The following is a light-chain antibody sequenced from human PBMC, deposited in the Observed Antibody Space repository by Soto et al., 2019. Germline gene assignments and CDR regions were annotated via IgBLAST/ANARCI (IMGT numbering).Light chain of an antibody. CDR1: KSNIGNNY. CDR3: GAWDDSLSAV. J-gene: IGLJ2*01. CDR2: DNS. Sequence: QSVLTQPPSVSAAPGQTVTISCSGSKSNIGNNYVSWYQHLPGTAPKLLIYDNSKRPTGIPDRFSGSKSGTSATLGITGLQTGDEADYYCGAWDDSLSAVFGGGTKVTVL. V-gene: IGLV1-51*01.